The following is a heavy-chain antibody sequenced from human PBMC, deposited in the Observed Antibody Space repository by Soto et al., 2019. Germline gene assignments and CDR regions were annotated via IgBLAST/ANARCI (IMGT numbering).Heavy chain of an antibody. CDR3: ARVVPYGDYLEVHLDR. CDR2: IFHSGST. Sequence: QVQLQESGPRLVKPSGTLSLTCAVSGDSIRSNNWWTWVRQPPGKGLEWLGQIFHSGSTNYNPSLKIRVTMSVDKSKHQLSLTLTSVTAADTAVYYCARVVPYGDYLEVHLDRWGRGTRVNVSS. D-gene: IGHD4-17*01. CDR1: GDSIRSNNW. V-gene: IGHV4-4*02. J-gene: IGHJ2*01.